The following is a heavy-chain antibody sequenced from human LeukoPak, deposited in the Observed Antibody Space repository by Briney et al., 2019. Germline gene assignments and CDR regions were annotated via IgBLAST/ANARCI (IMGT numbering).Heavy chain of an antibody. CDR2: ISSSSSYI. CDR3: VPLNWNPPGDFDR. Sequence: GGSLRLSCAASGFTSSSYNMNWVRQAPGKGLEWVSSISSSSSYIYYADSVKGRFTISRDNAKTSVYLQMNSLRAEDTAVYYCVPLNWNPPGDFDRWGQGTLVTVSS. D-gene: IGHD1-20*01. V-gene: IGHV3-21*01. J-gene: IGHJ4*02. CDR1: GFTSSSYN.